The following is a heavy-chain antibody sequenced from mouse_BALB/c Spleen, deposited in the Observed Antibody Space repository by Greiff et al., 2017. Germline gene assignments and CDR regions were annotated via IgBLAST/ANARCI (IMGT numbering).Heavy chain of an antibody. CDR2: IYPGSGST. D-gene: IGHD2-4*01. CDR3: TRYDYAYGYFDY. J-gene: IGHJ2*01. V-gene: IGHV1S22*01. CDR1: GYTFTSYW. Sequence: LQQPGSELVRPGASVKLSCKASGYTFTSYWMHWVKQRHGQGLEWIGNIYPGSGSTNYDEKFKSKGTLTVDTSSSTAYMHLSSLTSEDSAVYYCTRYDYAYGYFDYWGQGTTLTVSS.